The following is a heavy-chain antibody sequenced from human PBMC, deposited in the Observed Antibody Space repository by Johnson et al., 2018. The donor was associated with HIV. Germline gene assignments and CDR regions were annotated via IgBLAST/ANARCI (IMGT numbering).Heavy chain of an antibody. CDR3: AREYLPTYYYDSSGYAFDI. CDR2: INWNGVRT. J-gene: IGHJ3*02. CDR1: GFTFDDYG. V-gene: IGHV3-20*04. D-gene: IGHD3-22*01. Sequence: VQLVESGGGVVRPGGSLRLSCAAAGFTFDDYGMSWVRQAPGKGLEWVSGINWNGVRTGYLDSMKGRFTISRDNAKNSLYLQMNSLRVEDTALYYCAREYLPTYYYDSSGYAFDIWGQGTMVTVSS.